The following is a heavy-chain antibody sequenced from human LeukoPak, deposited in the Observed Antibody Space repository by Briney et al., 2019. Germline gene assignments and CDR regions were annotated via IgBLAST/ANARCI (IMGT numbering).Heavy chain of an antibody. V-gene: IGHV3-11*04. J-gene: IGHJ4*02. CDR2: ISSSGSTI. CDR3: ARVVYYGSGSYYNPFPSYFDY. Sequence: TGGSLRLSCAASGFTFSDYYMSWIRQAPGKGLEWVSYISSSGSTIYYADSVKGRFTISRDNAKNSLYLQMNSLRAEDTAVYYCARVVYYGSGSYYNPFPSYFDYWGQGTLVTVSS. CDR1: GFTFSDYY. D-gene: IGHD3-10*01.